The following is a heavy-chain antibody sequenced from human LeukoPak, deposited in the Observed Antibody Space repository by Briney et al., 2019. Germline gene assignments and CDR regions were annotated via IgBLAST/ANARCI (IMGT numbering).Heavy chain of an antibody. D-gene: IGHD2-2*01. V-gene: IGHV3-64D*06. CDR2: IGRNGDST. CDR1: GFSFSSYA. CDR3: VKDGSSYYYGMDV. J-gene: IGHJ6*02. Sequence: PGGSLRLSCSASGFSFSSYAMHWVRQAPGKGLEYVSSIGRNGDSTYYADSVKGRFTISRDNSKNTLYLQMSSLRGEDTAVYYCVKDGSSYYYGMDVWGQGTTVTVSS.